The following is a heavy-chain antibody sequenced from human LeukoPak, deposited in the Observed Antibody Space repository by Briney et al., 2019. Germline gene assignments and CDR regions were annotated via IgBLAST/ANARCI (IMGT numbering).Heavy chain of an antibody. D-gene: IGHD6-19*01. V-gene: IGHV3-23*01. CDR2: ISGSDGST. Sequence: GGSLRLSCAASGFTFSSYAMSWARQAPGKGLEWVSAISGSDGSTYYADSVKGRFTISRDNSKNTLYLQMNSLRAEDTAVYYCARHLRVAGTFDYWGQGTLVTVSS. CDR3: ARHLRVAGTFDY. CDR1: GFTFSSYA. J-gene: IGHJ4*02.